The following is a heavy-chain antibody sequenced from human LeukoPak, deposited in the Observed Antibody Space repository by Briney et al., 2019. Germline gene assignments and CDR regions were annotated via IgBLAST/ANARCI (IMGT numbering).Heavy chain of an antibody. D-gene: IGHD2/OR15-2a*01. Sequence: SETLSLTCTVSGGSVSSHYWNWLRQPAGQGMEWIGRIYNSGTTNYNPSLPGRVTISIDRSKNQFSPKLTSVTAADTAVYYCAKSISMEFEYWGQGTLVTVSS. CDR1: GGSVSSHY. J-gene: IGHJ4*02. CDR2: IYNSGTT. CDR3: AKSISMEFEY. V-gene: IGHV4-4*07.